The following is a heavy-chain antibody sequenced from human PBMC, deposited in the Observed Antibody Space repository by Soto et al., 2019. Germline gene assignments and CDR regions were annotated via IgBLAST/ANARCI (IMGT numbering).Heavy chain of an antibody. D-gene: IGHD2-2*01. CDR3: ARLRSGGIVVVPAASAYYYYYYYMDV. Sequence: QLQLQESGPGLVKPSETLSLTCTVSGGSISSSSYYWGWIRQPPGKGLEWIGSIYYSGSTYYNPSLKSRVTISVDTSKNQFSLKLSSVTAADTAVYYCARLRSGGIVVVPAASAYYYYYYYMDVWGKGTTVTVSS. CDR1: GGSISSSSYY. CDR2: IYYSGST. V-gene: IGHV4-39*01. J-gene: IGHJ6*03.